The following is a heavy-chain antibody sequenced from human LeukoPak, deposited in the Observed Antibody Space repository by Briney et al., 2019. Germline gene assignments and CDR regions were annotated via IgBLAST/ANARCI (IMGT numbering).Heavy chain of an antibody. D-gene: IGHD3-10*01. CDR3: ARVAPYYYGSGSYLVHYYYYGMDV. Sequence: SVKVSCKASGYTFTGYYMHWVRQAPGQGLEWMGWINPNSGGTNYAQKFQGRVTMTRDTSISTAYMELSRLRSDDTAVYYCARVAPYYYGSGSYLVHYYYYGMDVWGQGTTVTVSS. CDR1: GYTFTGYY. CDR2: INPNSGGT. V-gene: IGHV1-2*02. J-gene: IGHJ6*02.